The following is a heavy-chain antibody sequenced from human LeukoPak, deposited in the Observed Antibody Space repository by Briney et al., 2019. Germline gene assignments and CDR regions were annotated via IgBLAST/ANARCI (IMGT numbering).Heavy chain of an antibody. CDR2: IYSGGST. CDR3: ARDRVGYSGYDWAS. D-gene: IGHD5-12*01. Sequence: PWGSLRLSCAASGFTVSSNYMSWVRQAPGKGLEWVSVIYSGGSTYYADSVKGRFTISRDNSKNTLYLQMNSLRAEDTAVYYCARDRVGYSGYDWASWGQGTLVTVSS. V-gene: IGHV3-53*01. J-gene: IGHJ4*02. CDR1: GFTVSSNY.